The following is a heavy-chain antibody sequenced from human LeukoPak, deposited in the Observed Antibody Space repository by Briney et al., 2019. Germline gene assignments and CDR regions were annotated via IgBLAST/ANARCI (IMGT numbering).Heavy chain of an antibody. Sequence: GGSLRLSCAASGFTFSSYWIYWVRQARGKGLVWVSRINSDGSSTSYADSVKGRFTIYRDNAKNTLYLQMNSLRAEDTAVYYCARIVPPGAFDIWGQGTMVTVSS. CDR2: INSDGSST. CDR1: GFTFSSYW. J-gene: IGHJ3*02. D-gene: IGHD2-8*01. CDR3: ARIVPPGAFDI. V-gene: IGHV3-74*01.